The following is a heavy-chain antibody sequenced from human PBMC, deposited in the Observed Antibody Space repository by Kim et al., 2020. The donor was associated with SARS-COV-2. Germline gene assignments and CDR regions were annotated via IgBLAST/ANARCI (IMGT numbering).Heavy chain of an antibody. Sequence: GGSLRLSCAASGFTVSSNYMSWVRQAPGKGLEWVAVIDSGGSTYYAASAKGRFTISRHNSKNTLYHQMDSLRADDTAVYYCAGGSYGPWGQGTLVTVSS. D-gene: IGHD3-16*01. CDR3: AGGSYGP. CDR1: GFTVSSNY. CDR2: IDSGGST. J-gene: IGHJ5*02. V-gene: IGHV3-53*04.